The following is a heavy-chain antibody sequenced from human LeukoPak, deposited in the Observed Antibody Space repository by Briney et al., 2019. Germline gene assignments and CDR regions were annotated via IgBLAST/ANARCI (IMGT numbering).Heavy chain of an antibody. D-gene: IGHD3-22*01. CDR3: ARDQYYDSSGYYYRQGAFDI. J-gene: IGHJ3*02. CDR2: IIPIFGIA. V-gene: IGHV1-69*04. Sequence: ASVKVSCKASGGTFSSYAISWVRQAPGQGLEWMGRIIPIFGIANYAQKFQGRVTITADKSTSTAHMELSSLRSEDTAVYYCARDQYYDSSGYYYRQGAFDIWGQGTMVTVSS. CDR1: GGTFSSYA.